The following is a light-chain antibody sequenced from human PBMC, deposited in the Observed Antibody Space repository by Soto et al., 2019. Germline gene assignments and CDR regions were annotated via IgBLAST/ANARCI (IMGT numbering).Light chain of an antibody. CDR1: QSVSSSY. Sequence: EIVLTQSPGTLPLSPGERATLSCRASQSVSSSYLAWYQHKPGQAPRLLIYGASSRATGIPDRFSGSGSGTDFTLTISRLEPEDFEVYYCQQYGSAPMYTFGQGTKLEIK. CDR3: QQYGSAPMYT. V-gene: IGKV3-20*01. CDR2: GAS. J-gene: IGKJ2*01.